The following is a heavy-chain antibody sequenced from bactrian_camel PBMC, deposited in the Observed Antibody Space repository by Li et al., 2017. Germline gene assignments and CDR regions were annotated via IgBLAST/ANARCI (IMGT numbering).Heavy chain of an antibody. V-gene: IGHV3S40*01. CDR2: IHSGGRGT. J-gene: IGHJ4*01. CDR1: GYTFSRNC. D-gene: IGHD2*01. Sequence: QLVESGGGSVQPGGSLRLSCTVSGYTFSRNCLGWFRQAPGKEREAVASIHSGGRGTYYADSVKGRFTMSRDNDWRTVYLQMNGLTPEDTAMYYCSINVHAPRVVPGIACAPQEYWGQETQVTVS. CDR3: SINVHAPRVVPGIACAPQEY.